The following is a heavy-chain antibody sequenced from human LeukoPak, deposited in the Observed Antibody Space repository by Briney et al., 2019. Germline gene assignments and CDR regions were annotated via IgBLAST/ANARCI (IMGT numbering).Heavy chain of an antibody. D-gene: IGHD3-22*01. J-gene: IGHJ5*02. CDR2: INPNSGGT. V-gene: IGHV1-2*02. Sequence: ASVKVSCKASGYTFTGYYMHWVRQAPGQGLEWMGWINPNSGGTNYAQKFQGRVTMTRDTSISTAYMELSRLRSDDTAVYYCARTKAGITMIVVEDTWFDPWGQGTLVTVFS. CDR1: GYTFTGYY. CDR3: ARTKAGITMIVVEDTWFDP.